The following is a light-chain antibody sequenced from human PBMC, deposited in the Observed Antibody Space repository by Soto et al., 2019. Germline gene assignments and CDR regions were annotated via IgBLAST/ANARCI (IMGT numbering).Light chain of an antibody. J-gene: IGKJ4*01. CDR2: AAS. CDR3: QQLNAYPLT. Sequence: DIQLTQSPSLLSASVGDRVTITCRASQGISTYLAWYQQTSGKAPKLLITAASTLQRGVSSRFSGSGSGTQFTLTIGSLQPEDFATYYCQQLNAYPLTFGGGTRVEIK. V-gene: IGKV1-9*01. CDR1: QGISTY.